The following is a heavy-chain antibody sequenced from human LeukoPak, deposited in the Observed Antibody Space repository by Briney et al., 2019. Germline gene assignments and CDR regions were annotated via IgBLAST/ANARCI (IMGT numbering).Heavy chain of an antibody. J-gene: IGHJ4*02. Sequence: GGSLTLSCAASGFTFSNYWMHWVRQAPGKGLVWVSRINSDGISTGYADYVKGRFTVSRDNAKKTLYLQMNSLRAEDTAVYYCARDVGNFDYWGQGNLVTVSS. CDR2: INSDGIST. CDR3: ARDVGNFDY. CDR1: GFTFSNYW. V-gene: IGHV3-74*01.